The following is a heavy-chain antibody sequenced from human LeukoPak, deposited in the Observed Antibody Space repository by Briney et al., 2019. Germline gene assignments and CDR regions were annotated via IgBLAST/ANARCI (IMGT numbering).Heavy chain of an antibody. CDR1: GYTFRSYD. J-gene: IGHJ5*02. Sequence: ASVKVSCKASGYTFRSYDITWVRQAPGQGLEWMGWISPNNGNTNYAQKFQGRVTMTTDTPPSTAYMEMRSLRSEDTAVYYCARNTEYPGGDWFDPWGQGTLVTVSS. V-gene: IGHV1-18*01. CDR3: ARNTEYPGGDWFDP. CDR2: ISPNNGNT. D-gene: IGHD2-2*01.